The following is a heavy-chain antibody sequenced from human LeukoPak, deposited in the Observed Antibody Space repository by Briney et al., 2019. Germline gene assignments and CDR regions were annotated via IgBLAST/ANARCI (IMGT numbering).Heavy chain of an antibody. CDR2: IYHSGST. Sequence: SETLSLTCTVSGYSISSGYYWGWIRQPPGKGLEWIGSIYHSGSTYYNPSLKSRVTISVDTSKNQFSLKLSSVTAADTAVYYCARVILGDGYNWGWFDYWGQGTLVTVSS. V-gene: IGHV4-38-2*02. D-gene: IGHD5-24*01. CDR3: ARVILGDGYNWGWFDY. CDR1: GYSISSGYY. J-gene: IGHJ4*02.